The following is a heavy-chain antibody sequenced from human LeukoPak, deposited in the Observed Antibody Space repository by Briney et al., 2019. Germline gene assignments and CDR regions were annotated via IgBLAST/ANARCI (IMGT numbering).Heavy chain of an antibody. CDR2: ISGSGGST. Sequence: PGGSLRPSCAASGFTFSSYAMSWVRQAPGKGLEWVSTISGSGGSTYYVDSVKGRFTISRDNSKNTLYLQMNSLRAEDTAVYYCAKDRLMGSSWYYLDYWGQGTLVTVSS. D-gene: IGHD6-13*01. V-gene: IGHV3-23*01. CDR1: GFTFSSYA. J-gene: IGHJ4*02. CDR3: AKDRLMGSSWYYLDY.